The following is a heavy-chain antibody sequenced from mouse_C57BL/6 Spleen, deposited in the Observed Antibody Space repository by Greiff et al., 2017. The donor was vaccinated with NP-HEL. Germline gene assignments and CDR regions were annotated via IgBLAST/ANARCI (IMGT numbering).Heavy chain of an antibody. CDR3: AKSGYGNYVAY. Sequence: QVQLQQPGAELVRPGTSVKLSCKASGYTFTSYWMHWVKQRPGQGLEWIGVIDPSDSYTNYNQKFKGKATLTVDTSSSTAYMQLSSLTSEDSAVYYCAKSGYGNYVAYWGQGTLVTVSA. CDR1: GYTFTSYW. J-gene: IGHJ3*01. V-gene: IGHV1-59*01. CDR2: IDPSDSYT. D-gene: IGHD2-10*02.